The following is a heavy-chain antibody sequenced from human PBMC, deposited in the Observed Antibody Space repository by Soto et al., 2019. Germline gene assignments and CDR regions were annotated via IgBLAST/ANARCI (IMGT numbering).Heavy chain of an antibody. V-gene: IGHV4-39*07. CDR3: ARDSSGWIFHY. CDR2: IYHTGNA. CDR1: VDSISNGRFY. D-gene: IGHD6-19*01. J-gene: IGHJ4*02. Sequence: PSKTLALTCGVSVDSISNGRFYWSGFRQPPGEGLEWIGSIYHTGNAYYNPSLKSRVTISVDTSKNQFSLKLSSVTAADTAVYYCARDSSGWIFHYRGQATFVTVFS.